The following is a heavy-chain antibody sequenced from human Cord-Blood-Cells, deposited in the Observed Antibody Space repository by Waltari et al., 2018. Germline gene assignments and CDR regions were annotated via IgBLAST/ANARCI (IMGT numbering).Heavy chain of an antibody. CDR2: IYYSGST. CDR3: ARHFLLGEYSSSSEYFQH. CDR1: GGSIRSSSSY. D-gene: IGHD6-6*01. V-gene: IGHV4-39*01. J-gene: IGHJ1*01. Sequence: QLQLQESGPGLVKPSETLSPTCTVSGGSIRSSSSYWGWLRQPPGQGLEWIGSIYYSGSTYYNPSLKSRVTISVDTSKNQFSLKLSSVTAADTAVYCCARHFLLGEYSSSSEYFQHWGQGTLVTVSS.